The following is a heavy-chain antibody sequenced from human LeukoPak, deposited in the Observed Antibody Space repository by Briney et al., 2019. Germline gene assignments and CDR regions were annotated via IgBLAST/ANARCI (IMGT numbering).Heavy chain of an antibody. V-gene: IGHV3-74*01. CDR2: INTDGSST. Sequence: GGSLRLSCAASGFTFSNYWMHWVRQAPGKGLVWVSRINTDGSSTSYADSVKGRFTISRDNAKNTLYLQMNSLRAEDTAVYFCAKDKNTPATAQPQRGYFESWGQGTLVTVSS. CDR1: GFTFSNYW. D-gene: IGHD2-21*02. J-gene: IGHJ4*02. CDR3: AKDKNTPATAQPQRGYFES.